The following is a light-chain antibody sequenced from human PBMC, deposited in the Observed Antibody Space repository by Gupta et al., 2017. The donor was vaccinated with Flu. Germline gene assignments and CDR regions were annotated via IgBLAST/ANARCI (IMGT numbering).Light chain of an antibody. CDR3: QQYYSTLLT. V-gene: IGKV4-1*01. CDR2: WAS. J-gene: IGKJ4*01. CDR1: QSVLYSSNNKNY. Sequence: IVLTQSPDPLAVSLGERATINCKSSQSVLYSSNNKNYLAWYQQQPGQPPKLLIYWASTRESGVPDRCSGSGSGKDFTPTISSLQAEDVAVYYCQQYYSTLLTFGGGTKVEIK.